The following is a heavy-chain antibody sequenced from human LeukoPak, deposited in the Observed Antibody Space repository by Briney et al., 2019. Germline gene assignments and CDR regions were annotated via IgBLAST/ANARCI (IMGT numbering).Heavy chain of an antibody. V-gene: IGHV3-21*01. Sequence: PGGSLRLSCVDSGFAFSSYSMNWVRQAPGKGLEWVSSISSSSRYTNYADSVRGRFTISRENAKNSLYLQMNSLRAEDTAVYYCARDLGVVRGVFTLDYWGQGTLVTVSS. CDR1: GFAFSSYS. CDR2: ISSSSRYT. CDR3: ARDLGVVRGVFTLDY. J-gene: IGHJ4*02. D-gene: IGHD3-10*01.